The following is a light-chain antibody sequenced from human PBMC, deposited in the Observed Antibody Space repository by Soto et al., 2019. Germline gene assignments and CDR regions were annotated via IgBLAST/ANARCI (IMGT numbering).Light chain of an antibody. V-gene: IGLV1-44*01. CDR2: KNN. CDR3: AAWDDSLHGVA. Sequence: QSVLTQPPSASGTPGQSVTLSCSGSTSNIGSNAVNWYQQLPGTAPKLLIYKNNQRPSGVPDRFSGSKFGTSASLAISGLQSEDEADYHWAAWDDSLHGVAFGGGTQLTVL. J-gene: IGLJ3*02. CDR1: TSNIGSNA.